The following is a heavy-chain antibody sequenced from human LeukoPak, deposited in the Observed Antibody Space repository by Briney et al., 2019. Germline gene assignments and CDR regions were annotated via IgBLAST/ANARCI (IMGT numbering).Heavy chain of an antibody. CDR2: INHSGST. CDR3: ARGRRGYYYYYGMDV. J-gene: IGHJ6*02. CDR1: GGSFSGYY. Sequence: PSETLSLTCAVYGGSFSGYYWSWIRQPPGQGLEWIGEINHSGSTNYNPSLKSRVTISVDTSKNQFSLKLSSVTAADTAVYYCARGRRGYYYYYGMDVWGQGTTVTVSS. V-gene: IGHV4-34*01.